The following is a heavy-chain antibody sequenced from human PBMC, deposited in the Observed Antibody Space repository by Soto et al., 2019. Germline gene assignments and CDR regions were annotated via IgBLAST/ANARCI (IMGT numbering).Heavy chain of an antibody. CDR3: GRDGGRRGGGYFDL. V-gene: IGHV3-21*01. CDR2: ISSSSSYI. D-gene: IGHD3-16*01. CDR1: GFTFSSYG. Sequence: EVQLVESGGGLVKPGGSLRLSCAASGFTFSSYGMNWVRQAPGKGLEWVSSISSSSSYIYYADSVKGRFTISRDNAKKSLYLEMNSRGAGDTAGYYWGRDGGRRGGGYFDLWGRGTLVTVSS. J-gene: IGHJ2*01.